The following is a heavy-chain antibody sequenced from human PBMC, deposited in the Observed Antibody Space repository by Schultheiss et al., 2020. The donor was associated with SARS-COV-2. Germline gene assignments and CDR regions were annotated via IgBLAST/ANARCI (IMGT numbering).Heavy chain of an antibody. J-gene: IGHJ3*02. CDR1: FGSLLIYY. CDR3: ARTRDGYRAFDI. V-gene: IGHV4-4*07. D-gene: IGHD5-24*01. CDR2: IYTSGST. Sequence: SETLSLPCPFSFGSLLIYYWLWIRQPAGKGLEWIGRIYTSGSTNYNPSLKSRVTISVDTSKNQFSLKLSSVTAADTAVYYCARTRDGYRAFDIWGQGTMVTVSS.